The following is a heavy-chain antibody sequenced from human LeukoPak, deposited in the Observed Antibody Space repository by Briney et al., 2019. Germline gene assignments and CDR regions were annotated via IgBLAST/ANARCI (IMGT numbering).Heavy chain of an antibody. CDR2: IYSGGST. V-gene: IGHV3-53*01. D-gene: IGHD2-21*01. J-gene: IGHJ5*02. Sequence: GGSLRLSCAASGFTVSSNYMSWVRQAPGKGLEWVSVIYSGGSTYYADSVKGRFTISRDNSKNTLYLQMNNLRAEDTAVYYCARVRVFAKLSVVRPREVNCFDPWGQGTLVTVSS. CDR1: GFTVSSNY. CDR3: ARVRVFAKLSVVRPREVNCFDP.